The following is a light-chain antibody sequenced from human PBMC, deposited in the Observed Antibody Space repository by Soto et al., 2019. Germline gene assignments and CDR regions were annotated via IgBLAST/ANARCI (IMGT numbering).Light chain of an antibody. CDR3: SSYAGSNNLV. Sequence: QSALTQPPSASGSPGQSVTISCTGTSSDVGGYNYVSWYQQHPGKAPKVMIYEVSKRPSGVPDRFSGSRGDNTASLTVSGLQAEDEADYYCSSYAGSNNLVFGGGTKLTVL. CDR1: SSDVGGYNY. CDR2: EVS. J-gene: IGLJ2*01. V-gene: IGLV2-8*01.